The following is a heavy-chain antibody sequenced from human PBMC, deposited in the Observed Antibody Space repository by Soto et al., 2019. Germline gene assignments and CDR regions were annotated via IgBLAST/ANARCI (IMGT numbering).Heavy chain of an antibody. Sequence: GGSLRLSCAASGFTFSRYGMHWVRQAPGKGLAWVEVISYDGSNKYYADSVKGRFNISRDKSKNTLYLQMNSLRAEDTVVYYCAKTGPPFEYSNYGDYWGQGTLVTVSS. V-gene: IGHV3-30*18. CDR3: AKTGPPFEYSNYGDY. J-gene: IGHJ4*02. CDR2: ISYDGSNK. CDR1: GFTFSRYG. D-gene: IGHD4-4*01.